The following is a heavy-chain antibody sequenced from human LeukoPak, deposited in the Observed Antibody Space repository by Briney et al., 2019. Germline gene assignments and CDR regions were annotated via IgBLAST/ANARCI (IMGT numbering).Heavy chain of an antibody. CDR3: ASMVVVAATIFAY. CDR1: GGSFSGYY. CDR2: INHSGST. V-gene: IGHV4-34*01. Sequence: MPSETLSLTCAVYGGSFSGYYWSWIRQPPGKGLEWIGEINHSGSTNYNPSLKSRVTISVDTSKNQFSLKLSSVTAADTAVYYCASMVVVAATIFAYWGQGTLVTVSS. D-gene: IGHD2-15*01. J-gene: IGHJ4*02.